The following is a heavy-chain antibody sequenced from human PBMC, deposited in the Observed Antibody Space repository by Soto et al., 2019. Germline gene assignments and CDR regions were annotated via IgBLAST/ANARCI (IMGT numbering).Heavy chain of an antibody. Sequence: QVQLVQSGAEVKKPGASVKVSCKASGYTFTSYYMHWVRQAPGQGLEWMGWINPDSGVTYYPHKFQDRVTMTRDTSISTAYMELSRLTSDDTPLYSCARDRGVRDVWGQGTTVIVSS. CDR3: ARDRGVRDV. CDR2: INPDSGVT. D-gene: IGHD2-8*01. V-gene: IGHV1-2*02. CDR1: GYTFTSYY. J-gene: IGHJ6*02.